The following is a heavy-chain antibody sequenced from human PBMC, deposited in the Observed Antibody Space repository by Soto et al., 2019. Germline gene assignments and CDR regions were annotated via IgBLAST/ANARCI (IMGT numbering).Heavy chain of an antibody. CDR3: ARSIVVVTALDY. J-gene: IGHJ4*02. D-gene: IGHD2-21*02. Sequence: GVSVKVSCKASGYTFTIYAMHWVRQAPGQRLEWMGWINAGNGNTKYSQKFQGRVTITRDTSASTAYMELSSLRSEDTAVYYCARSIVVVTALDYWGQGTLVTVSS. CDR2: INAGNGNT. V-gene: IGHV1-3*01. CDR1: GYTFTIYA.